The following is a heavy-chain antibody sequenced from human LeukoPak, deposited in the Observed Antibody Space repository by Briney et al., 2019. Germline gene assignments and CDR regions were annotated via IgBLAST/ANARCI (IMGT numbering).Heavy chain of an antibody. CDR2: TYYRSKWYN. J-gene: IGHJ6*03. Sequence: SQTLSLTCAISGDSVSSNSAAWNWIRQSPSRGLEWLGRTYYRSKWYNDYAVSVKSRITINPDTSKNQFSLQLNSVTPEDTAVYYCARGVTMVRGVIPVNPDYYYYYYYMDVWGKGTTVTISS. CDR3: ARGVTMVRGVIPVNPDYYYYYYYMDV. V-gene: IGHV6-1*01. CDR1: GDSVSSNSAA. D-gene: IGHD3-10*01.